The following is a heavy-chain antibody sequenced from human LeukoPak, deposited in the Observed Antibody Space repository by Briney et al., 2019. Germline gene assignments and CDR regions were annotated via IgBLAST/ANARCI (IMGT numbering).Heavy chain of an antibody. CDR3: AKRDDSGGNLVDL. Sequence: SETLSLTCTVSGGSIRSGSHYWVWIRQPPVKGLEWIGSIYYSGSTYYNPSLENRVTISIDTSKNHFSLKLRSLSAADTSVYYCAKRDDSGGNLVDLWGQGTLVTVSS. CDR1: GGSIRSGSHY. V-gene: IGHV4-39*02. CDR2: IYYSGST. J-gene: IGHJ4*02. D-gene: IGHD3-22*01.